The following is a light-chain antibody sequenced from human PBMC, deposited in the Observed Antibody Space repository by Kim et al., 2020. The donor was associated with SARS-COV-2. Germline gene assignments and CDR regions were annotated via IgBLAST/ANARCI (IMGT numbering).Light chain of an antibody. Sequence: PGASAAVSCTASPSLSVCVNWYRHKPGQAHGLRIYDASVWASGIPDRFSGSGSGSDFALTISILEPEDFAFYDYQQRNYCPPAVTFGGGTKVDIK. V-gene: IGKV3-11*01. CDR2: DAS. J-gene: IGKJ4*01. CDR3: QQRNYCPPAVT. CDR1: PSLSVC.